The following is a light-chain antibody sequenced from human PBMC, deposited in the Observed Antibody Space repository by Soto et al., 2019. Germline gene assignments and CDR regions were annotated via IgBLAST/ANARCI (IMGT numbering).Light chain of an antibody. J-gene: IGKJ5*01. CDR3: QQYGSSPPIT. CDR1: QSVSSSY. Sequence: EIVLTQSPGTLSLSPGERATLXRRASQSVSSSYLAWYQQKPGQAPRLLIYGASSRATGIPDRFSGSGSGTDFTLTISRLEPEDFAVYYCQQYGSSPPITFGQGTRLDIK. V-gene: IGKV3-20*01. CDR2: GAS.